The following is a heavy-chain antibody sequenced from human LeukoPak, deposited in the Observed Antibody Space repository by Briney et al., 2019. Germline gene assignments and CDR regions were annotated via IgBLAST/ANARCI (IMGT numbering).Heavy chain of an antibody. CDR3: ARRGAATTQDYYYYYMDV. D-gene: IGHD5-12*01. CDR1: GGTFSSYA. V-gene: IGHV1-69*06. Sequence: ASVKVSCKASGGTFSSYAISWVRQAPGQGLEWMGGIIPIFGTANYAQKFQGRVTITADKSTSTAYMELSSLRSEDTAVYYCARRGAATTQDYYYYYMDVWGKGTTVTVSS. J-gene: IGHJ6*03. CDR2: IIPIFGTA.